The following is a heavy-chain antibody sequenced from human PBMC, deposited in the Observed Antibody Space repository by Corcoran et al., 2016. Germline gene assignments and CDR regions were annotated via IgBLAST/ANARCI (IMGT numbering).Heavy chain of an antibody. D-gene: IGHD2-15*01. V-gene: IGHV4-39*07. CDR1: GGSISRDNYY. Sequence: QLQLQESGPGLVKPSETLSLICSVSGGSISRDNYYWGWIRQPPGKGLEWIGSMFYNGNTYCNPSLESRVTLSLDASRNQFSLRLNSVNAADTAVYYCARDPLGDCTGSSCYGNAVDVWGQGTAVTVS. CDR3: ARDPLGDCTGSSCYGNAVDV. CDR2: MFYNGNT. J-gene: IGHJ6*02.